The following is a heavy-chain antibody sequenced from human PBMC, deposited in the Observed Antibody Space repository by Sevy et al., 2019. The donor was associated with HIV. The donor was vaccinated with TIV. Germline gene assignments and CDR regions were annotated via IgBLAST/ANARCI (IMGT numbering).Heavy chain of an antibody. V-gene: IGHV1-18*01. D-gene: IGHD3-22*01. CDR1: GYTLTKLS. CDR2: ISAYNDYT. Sequence: ASVKVSCKVSGYTLTKLSMHWVRQAPGKGLEWMGWISAYNDYTNYVQKLQGRVTMTTDTSTSIAYLELRSLRSDDTAVYYCARDRNNYDSSGYPKGMDVWGQGTTVTVSS. J-gene: IGHJ6*02. CDR3: ARDRNNYDSSGYPKGMDV.